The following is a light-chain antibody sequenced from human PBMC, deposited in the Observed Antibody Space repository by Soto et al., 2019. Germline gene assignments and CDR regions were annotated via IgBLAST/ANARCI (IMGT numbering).Light chain of an antibody. CDR2: AAS. CDR3: QQRNSYPRT. V-gene: IGKV1-9*01. Sequence: IQLTQSPSSLSSSVGDRVTITCRSSQGIRSYLTWYQQKPGKAPKVLIYAASTLQTGVPSRFSGSGSETEFTLTITSLQPEDSATYYCQQRNSYPRTFGQGTKVDIK. CDR1: QGIRSY. J-gene: IGKJ2*01.